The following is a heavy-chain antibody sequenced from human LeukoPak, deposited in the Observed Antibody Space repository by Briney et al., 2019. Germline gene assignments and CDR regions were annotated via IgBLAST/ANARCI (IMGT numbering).Heavy chain of an antibody. CDR2: INPNSGGT. CDR3: AREKGIAAAGTALLGY. D-gene: IGHD6-13*01. V-gene: IGHV1-2*04. Sequence: ASVKVSCKASGYTFTGYYMHWVRQAPGQGLEWMGWINPNSGGTNYAQKFQGWVTMTRDTSISTAYMELSRLRSDDTAVYYCAREKGIAAAGTALLGYWGQGTLVTVSS. J-gene: IGHJ4*02. CDR1: GYTFTGYY.